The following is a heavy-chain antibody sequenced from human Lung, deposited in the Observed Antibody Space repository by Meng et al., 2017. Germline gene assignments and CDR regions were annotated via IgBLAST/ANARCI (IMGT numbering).Heavy chain of an antibody. CDR3: ARDPSNTSGRYAYFDY. J-gene: IGHJ4*02. CDR2: ISCYNGDT. V-gene: IGHV1-18*01. CDR1: GYTFTHHG. Sequence: QVQLVQSGAEVNKPGASVKVSCKASGYTFTHHGISWIRQVPGQGLEWMGWISCYNGDTNYAQNLQGRVTMTIDKSTSTAYMDLRSLRSDDTAVYYCARDPSNTSGRYAYFDYWGQGTLVTVSS. D-gene: IGHD6-19*01.